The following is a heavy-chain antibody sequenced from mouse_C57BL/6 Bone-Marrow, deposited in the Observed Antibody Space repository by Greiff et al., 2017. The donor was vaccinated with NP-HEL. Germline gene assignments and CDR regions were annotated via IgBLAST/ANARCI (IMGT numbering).Heavy chain of an antibody. V-gene: IGHV5-4*03. CDR1: GFTFSSYA. D-gene: IGHD1-1*01. CDR2: ISDGGSYT. CDR3: ARDYYGRAWFAY. J-gene: IGHJ3*01. Sequence: EVMLVESGGGLVKPGGSLKLSCAASGFTFSSYAMSWVRQTPEKRLEWVATISDGGSYTYYPDNVKGRFTISRDNAKNNRYLQMSQLKSEDTAMYYCARDYYGRAWFAYWGQGTLVTVSA.